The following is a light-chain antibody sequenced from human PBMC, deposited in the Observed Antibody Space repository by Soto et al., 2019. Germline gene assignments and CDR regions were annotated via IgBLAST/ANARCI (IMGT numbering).Light chain of an antibody. Sequence: EIEMTQSPATLSLSPGERATLYCWASQSVSSNLAWYQQKPGQAPRLLIYGASTRATGIPDRFSGSGSGTDFTLTISRLEPEDFVVYYCQQYGSSPLTFGGGTKVDIK. J-gene: IGKJ4*01. CDR2: GAS. V-gene: IGKV3-20*01. CDR3: QQYGSSPLT. CDR1: QSVSSN.